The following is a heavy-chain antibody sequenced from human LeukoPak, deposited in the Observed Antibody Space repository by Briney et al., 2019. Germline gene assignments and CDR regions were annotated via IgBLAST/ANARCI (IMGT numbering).Heavy chain of an antibody. J-gene: IGHJ4*02. Sequence: PSGTLSLTCTVSGGSISSYYWSWIRQPPGKGLEWIGYIYYSGSTNYNPSLKSRVTISVDTSKNQFSLKLSSVTAADTAVYYCARALGYFDYWGQGTLVTVSS. CDR1: GGSISSYY. CDR3: ARALGYFDY. CDR2: IYYSGST. V-gene: IGHV4-59*01. D-gene: IGHD3-16*01.